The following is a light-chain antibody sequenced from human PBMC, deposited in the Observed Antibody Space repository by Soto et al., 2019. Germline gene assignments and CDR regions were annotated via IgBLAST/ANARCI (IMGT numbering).Light chain of an antibody. Sequence: DIQMPQSPSSLSASVGDRVTITCRASQSISSYLNWYQQKPGQAPKLLIYAAFSLQIWVPSKFSGSVPGTDFTLPISSLQPEEFATDFCQRSYCNPRTFGQGTKVEIK. CDR1: QSISSY. CDR3: QRSYCNPRT. CDR2: AAF. J-gene: IGKJ1*01. V-gene: IGKV1-39*01.